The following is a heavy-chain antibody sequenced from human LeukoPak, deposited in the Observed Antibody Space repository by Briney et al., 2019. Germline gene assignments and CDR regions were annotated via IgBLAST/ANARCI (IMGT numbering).Heavy chain of an antibody. D-gene: IGHD3/OR15-3a*01. CDR1: GGSFSGYY. V-gene: IGHV4-34*01. CDR3: ARHAGTGDY. J-gene: IGHJ4*02. Sequence: PSETLSLTCAVYGGSFSGYYWSWIRQPPGKGLEWIGEINHSGSTNYNPSLKSRVTITVDTSKNQFPLKLSSVTAADTAVYYCARHAGTGDYWGQGTLVTVSS. CDR2: INHSGST.